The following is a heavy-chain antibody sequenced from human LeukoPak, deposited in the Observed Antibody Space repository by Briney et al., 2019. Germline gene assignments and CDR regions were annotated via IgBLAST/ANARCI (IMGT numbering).Heavy chain of an antibody. CDR3: ARGVHRRSPNGSGSYYNSTPLDY. V-gene: IGHV1-2*02. J-gene: IGHJ4*02. D-gene: IGHD3-10*01. CDR2: INPNSGGT. Sequence: ASVKVSCKASGYTFTGYYMHWVRQAPGQGLEWMGWINPNSGGTNYAQKFRGRVTMTRDTSISTAYMELSRLRSDDTAVYYCARGVHRRSPNGSGSYYNSTPLDYWGQGTLVTVSS. CDR1: GYTFTGYY.